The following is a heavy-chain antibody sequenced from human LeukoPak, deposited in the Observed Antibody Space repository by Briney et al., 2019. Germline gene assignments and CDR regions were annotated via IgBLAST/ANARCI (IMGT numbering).Heavy chain of an antibody. CDR2: IYPGDSDT. D-gene: IGHD5-24*01. CDR1: GYSFTKYW. Sequence: GESLKISCKASGYSFTKYWIGWVRLMPGKGLEWMGIIYPGDSDTRYSPSFQGQVTISADKSISTAYLQWSSLEASDTAIYYCARVLQMATFSGAQAHWGQGTLVTVSS. V-gene: IGHV5-51*01. CDR3: ARVLQMATFSGAQAH. J-gene: IGHJ4*02.